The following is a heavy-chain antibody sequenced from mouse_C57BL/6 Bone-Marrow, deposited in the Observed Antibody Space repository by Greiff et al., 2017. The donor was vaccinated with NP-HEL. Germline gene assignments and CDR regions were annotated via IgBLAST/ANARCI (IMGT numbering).Heavy chain of an antibody. Sequence: EVQGVESGGGLVQPGGSMKLSCVASGFTFSNYWMNWVRQSPEKGLEWVAQIRLKSDNYATHYAESVKGRFTISRDDSKSSVYLQMNNLRAEDTGIYYCTGDRLWRIFFAYWGQGTLVTVSA. V-gene: IGHV6-3*01. CDR2: IRLKSDNYAT. J-gene: IGHJ3*01. CDR1: GFTFSNYW. D-gene: IGHD1-1*02. CDR3: TGDRLWRIFFAY.